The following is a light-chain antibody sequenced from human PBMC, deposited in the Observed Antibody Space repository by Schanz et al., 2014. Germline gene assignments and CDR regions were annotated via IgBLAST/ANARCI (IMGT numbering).Light chain of an antibody. Sequence: IQLTQSPSSLSASVGDRVTITCRASQGISSYLAWYQQKPGKAPKLLIYAASSLQSGVPSRFSGSGSGTDFTLTISSLQPDDFATYYCQHRTFGQGTKLEIK. J-gene: IGKJ2*01. CDR3: QHRT. CDR1: QGISSY. V-gene: IGKV1-9*01. CDR2: AAS.